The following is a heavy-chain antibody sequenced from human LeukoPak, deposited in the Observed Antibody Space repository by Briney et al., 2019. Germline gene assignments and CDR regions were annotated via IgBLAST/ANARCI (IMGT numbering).Heavy chain of an antibody. D-gene: IGHD1-26*01. Sequence: GGSLRLSCAASGFTFSSYGMHWVRQAPGKGLEWVAVISYDGSNKYYADSVKGRFTISRDNSKNTLYLQMNSLRAEDTAVYYCAKRGDSGSYLDYWGRGTLVTVSS. CDR3: AKRGDSGSYLDY. V-gene: IGHV3-30*18. J-gene: IGHJ4*02. CDR2: ISYDGSNK. CDR1: GFTFSSYG.